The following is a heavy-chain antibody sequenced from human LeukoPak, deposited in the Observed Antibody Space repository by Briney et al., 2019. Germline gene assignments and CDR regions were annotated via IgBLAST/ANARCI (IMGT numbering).Heavy chain of an antibody. CDR3: AKGLVAMVRGVIGY. CDR2: ISWNSGSI. V-gene: IGHV3-9*01. D-gene: IGHD3-10*01. J-gene: IGHJ4*02. Sequence: GGSLRLSCAASGFTFDDYAMHWVRQAPGKGLEWVSGISWNSGSIGYADSVKGRFTISRDNAKNSLYLQMNSLRAEDTALYYCAKGLVAMVRGVIGYWGQGTLVTVSS. CDR1: GFTFDDYA.